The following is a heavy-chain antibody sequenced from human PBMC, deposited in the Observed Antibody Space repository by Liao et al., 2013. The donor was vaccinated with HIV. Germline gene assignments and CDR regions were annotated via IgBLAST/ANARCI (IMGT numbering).Heavy chain of an antibody. CDR1: GGSISSGSYY. Sequence: QVQLQESGPGLVKPSQTLSLTCTVSGGSISSGSYYWSWIRQPAGKGLEWIGRTYISGSTNYNPSLKSRVTISVDTSKNQFSLKLSSVTAADTAVYHCARGAYYYDSSGYYYPRFDYWGQGTLVTVSS. CDR3: ARGAYYYDSSGYYYPRFDY. V-gene: IGHV4-61*02. CDR2: TYISGST. D-gene: IGHD3-22*01. J-gene: IGHJ4*02.